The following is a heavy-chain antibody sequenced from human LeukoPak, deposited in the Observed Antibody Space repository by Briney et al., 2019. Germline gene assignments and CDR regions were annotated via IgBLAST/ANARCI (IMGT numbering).Heavy chain of an antibody. J-gene: IGHJ4*02. D-gene: IGHD3-10*01. CDR3: VLTSGSGSYRGHLNY. CDR1: GFTFDDYG. Sequence: PGGSLRLSCVASGFTFDDYGIGWVRQAPGKGLEWVSGINWNGGSTDYADSVKGRFTISRDNAKNSVYLQMSSMRVEDTALYHCVLTSGSGSYRGHLNYWGQGTLVTVSS. V-gene: IGHV3-20*01. CDR2: INWNGGST.